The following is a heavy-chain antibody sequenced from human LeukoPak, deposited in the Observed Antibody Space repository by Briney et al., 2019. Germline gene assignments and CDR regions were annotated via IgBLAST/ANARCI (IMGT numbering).Heavy chain of an antibody. CDR3: VKEGDYGYYFDY. CDR2: IWYDGSNK. Sequence: GGSLRLSCAASGFTFSSYGMHWVRQAPGKGLEWVAVIWYDGSNKYYADSVKGRFTISRDNSKNTLYLQMSSLRAEDTAVYYCVKEGDYGYYFDYWGQGTLVTVSS. D-gene: IGHD3-16*01. CDR1: GFTFSSYG. V-gene: IGHV3-30*02. J-gene: IGHJ4*02.